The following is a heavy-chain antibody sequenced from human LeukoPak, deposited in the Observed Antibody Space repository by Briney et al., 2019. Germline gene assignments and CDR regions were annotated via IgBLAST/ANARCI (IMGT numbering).Heavy chain of an antibody. CDR3: ARGYGDYVGGYYYYYYMDV. CDR2: INPNSGGT. J-gene: IGHJ6*03. V-gene: IGHV1-2*02. D-gene: IGHD4-17*01. Sequence: ASVKVSCKASGYTFTGYYMHWVRQAPGQGLEWMGWINPNSGGTNYAQKFQGRVTMTRDTSISTAYMELSRLRSDDTAVYYCARGYGDYVGGYYYYYYMDVWGKGTTVTISS. CDR1: GYTFTGYY.